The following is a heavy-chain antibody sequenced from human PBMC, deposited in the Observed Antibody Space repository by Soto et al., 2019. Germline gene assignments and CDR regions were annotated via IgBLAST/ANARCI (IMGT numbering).Heavy chain of an antibody. CDR1: GGYISGGYYS. D-gene: IGHD3-10*01. Sequence: TSETLSLTCAVSGGYISGGYYSWSWIRQPPGKGLEWIGFIYNSGSTYYNSSLKSRVTISVDRSKKHFFLRLTSVTAADTAVYYCARDGYDGSGSPYPAYWGPGTQVTVSS. CDR2: IYNSGST. CDR3: ARDGYDGSGSPYPAY. J-gene: IGHJ4*02. V-gene: IGHV4-30-2*01.